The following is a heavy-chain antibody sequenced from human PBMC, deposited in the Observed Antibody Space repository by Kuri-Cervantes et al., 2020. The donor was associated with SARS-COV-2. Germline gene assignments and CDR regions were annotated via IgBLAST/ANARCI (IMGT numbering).Heavy chain of an antibody. CDR3: ARVRGTCSSTSCYYHDAFDI. CDR2: IYHSGST. CDR1: GGSISSGGYS. V-gene: IGHV4-30-2*01. J-gene: IGHJ3*02. Sequence: SCAVSGGSISSGGYSWSWIRQPPGKGLEWIRYIYHSGSTYYNPSLKSRVTISVDRSKNQFSLKLSSVTAADTAVYYCARVRGTCSSTSCYYHDAFDIWGQGTMVTVSS. D-gene: IGHD2-2*01.